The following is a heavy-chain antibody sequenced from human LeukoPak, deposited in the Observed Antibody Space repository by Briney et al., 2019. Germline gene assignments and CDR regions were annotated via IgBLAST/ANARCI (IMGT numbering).Heavy chain of an antibody. Sequence: ASVKVSCKASGYTFTGYGISWVRQAPGQGLEWMGWISAYNGNTNYAQKLQGRVTMTTDTSTSTAYIELRSLRSEDTAMYYCARGSTSDWPLDHWGQETLVTISS. CDR1: GYTFTGYG. CDR3: ARGSTSDWPLDH. D-gene: IGHD2-2*01. V-gene: IGHV1-18*01. J-gene: IGHJ4*02. CDR2: ISAYNGNT.